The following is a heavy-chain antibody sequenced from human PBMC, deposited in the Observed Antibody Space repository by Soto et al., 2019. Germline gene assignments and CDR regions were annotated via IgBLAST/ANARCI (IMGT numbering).Heavy chain of an antibody. V-gene: IGHV6-1*01. Sequence: LSQTLSLTCAISGDSVSSNSAAWNWIRQSPSRGLEWLGRTYYRSKWYNDYAVSVKSRITINPDTSKNQFSLQLNSVTPEDTAVYYCARAAGTANIYYYYGMDVWGQGTTVTVSS. CDR2: TYYRSKWYN. CDR3: ARAAGTANIYYYYGMDV. J-gene: IGHJ6*02. CDR1: GDSVSSNSAA. D-gene: IGHD5-18*01.